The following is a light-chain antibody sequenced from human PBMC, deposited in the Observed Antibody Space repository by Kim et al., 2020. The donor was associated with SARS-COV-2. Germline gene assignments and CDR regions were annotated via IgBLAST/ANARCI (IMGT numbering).Light chain of an antibody. J-gene: IGKJ5*01. CDR3: QQTNSFPFT. CDR2: AAS. V-gene: IGKV1-12*02. Sequence: ASDANTSTLTFRASQDISNWLAWYQQQPGKAPTLLISAASTLQSGIPSRFSGSGSGTYFTLTISSLQPEYFATYFCQQTNSFPFTFGQGTRLDIK. CDR1: QDISNW.